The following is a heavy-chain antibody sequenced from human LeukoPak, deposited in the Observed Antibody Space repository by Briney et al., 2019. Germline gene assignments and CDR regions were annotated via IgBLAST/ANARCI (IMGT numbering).Heavy chain of an antibody. CDR2: IYHSGST. V-gene: IGHV4-4*02. D-gene: IGHD3-3*01. Sequence: SETLSLTCAVSGGSISSSNWWSWVRQPPGKGLEWIGEIYHSGSTNYNPSLKSRVTISVDTSKNQFSLKLSSVTAADTAVYYCARTSFGVVNFFDPWGQGTLVTVSS. J-gene: IGHJ5*02. CDR3: ARTSFGVVNFFDP. CDR1: GGSISSSNW.